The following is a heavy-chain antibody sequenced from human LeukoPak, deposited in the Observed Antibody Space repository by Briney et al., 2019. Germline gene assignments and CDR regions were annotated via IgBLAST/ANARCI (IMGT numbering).Heavy chain of an antibody. Sequence: ASVKVSCKASGYTFTGYYMHWVRQAPGQGLEWVGWINPNSGGTNYAQKFQGRVTMTRGTSISTAYMELSRLRSDDTAVYYCARKWLLHPFDYWGQGTLVTVSS. CDR3: ARKWLLHPFDY. V-gene: IGHV1-2*02. J-gene: IGHJ4*02. CDR2: INPNSGGT. D-gene: IGHD3-22*01. CDR1: GYTFTGYY.